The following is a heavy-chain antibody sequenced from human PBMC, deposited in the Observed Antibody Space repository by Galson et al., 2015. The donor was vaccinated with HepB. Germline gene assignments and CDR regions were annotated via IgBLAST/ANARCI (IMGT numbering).Heavy chain of an antibody. J-gene: IGHJ4*02. CDR3: ARRITMVRGVQTAYFDY. Sequence: QSGAEVKKPGESLKISCKGSGYSFTSYWIGWVRQMPGKGLEWMGIIYPGDSDTRYSPSFQGQVTISADKSISTAYLQWSSLKASDTAMYYCARRITMVRGVQTAYFDYWGQGTLVTVSS. CDR1: GYSFTSYW. V-gene: IGHV5-51*01. CDR2: IYPGDSDT. D-gene: IGHD3-10*01.